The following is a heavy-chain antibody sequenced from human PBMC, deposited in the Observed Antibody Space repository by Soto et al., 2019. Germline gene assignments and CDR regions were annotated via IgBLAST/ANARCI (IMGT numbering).Heavy chain of an antibody. D-gene: IGHD3-10*01. CDR1: GGSIINYY. V-gene: IGHV4-59*01. CDR2: ISYTGTT. Sequence: QVQLQESGPGLLKPSETLSLTCTVSGGSIINYYWSWVRQSPGKGLEWIAYISYTGTTNYNPSLKRRVTISVDTSKNQFSLSLSSVTAADSAVYYCARDASSGGMDVWGQGTTVTVSS. J-gene: IGHJ6*02. CDR3: ARDASSGGMDV.